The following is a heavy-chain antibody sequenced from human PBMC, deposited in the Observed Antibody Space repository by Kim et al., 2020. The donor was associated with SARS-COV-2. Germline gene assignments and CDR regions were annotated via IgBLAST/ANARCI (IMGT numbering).Heavy chain of an antibody. J-gene: IGHJ4*02. CDR3: AKNLRAVAGGVEFDY. V-gene: IGHV3-11*03. Sequence: GGSLRLSCAASGFTFSDYYMSWIRQAPGKGLEWVSYISSSSSYTNYADSVKGRFTISRDNAKNSLYLQMNSLRAEDTAVYYCAKNLRAVAGGVEFDYWGQGTLVTVSS. CDR2: ISSSSSYT. CDR1: GFTFSDYY. D-gene: IGHD6-19*01.